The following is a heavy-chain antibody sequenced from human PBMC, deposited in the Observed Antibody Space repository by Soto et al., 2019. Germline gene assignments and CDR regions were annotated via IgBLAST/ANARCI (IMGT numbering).Heavy chain of an antibody. D-gene: IGHD5-18*01. CDR2: IYPGDSDT. CDR1: GYSFTSYW. J-gene: IGHJ5*02. CDR3: AGNTGYSYGANCFDP. Sequence: GESLKISCKGSGYSFTSYWIGWVRQMPGKGLEWMGIIYPGDSDTRYSPSFQGQVTISADKSISTAYLQWSSLKASDTAMYYCAGNTGYSYGANCFDPWGQGTLVTVSS. V-gene: IGHV5-51*01.